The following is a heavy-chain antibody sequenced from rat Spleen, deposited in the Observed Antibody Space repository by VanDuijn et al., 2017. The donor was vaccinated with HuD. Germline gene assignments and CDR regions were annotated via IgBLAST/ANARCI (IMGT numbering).Heavy chain of an antibody. Sequence: EVQLQESGPGLVKPSQSLSLTCSVTGYSITNNYWDWIRKFPGNKLEWMGYINSAGSTNYNPSLKSRISITRDTSKNQFFLQVNSVTTEDTATYYCARSDYSGGGRNFWGQGVVVTVSS. CDR3: ARSDYSGGGRNF. V-gene: IGHV3-3*01. D-gene: IGHD1-1*01. CDR1: GYSITNNY. J-gene: IGHJ2*01. CDR2: INSAGST.